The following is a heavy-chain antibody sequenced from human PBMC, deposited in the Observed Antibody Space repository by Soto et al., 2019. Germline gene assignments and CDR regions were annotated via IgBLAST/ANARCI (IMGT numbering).Heavy chain of an antibody. J-gene: IGHJ6*02. CDR1: GFTFSTHA. Sequence: QVQLVESGGGVVQPGRSLRLSCAASGFTFSTHAMHWVRQAPGKGLECVAIVSFDGSNKYYADSVKGRFTISRDNSKKTLYLQKSGLTHSDTAVSYCAADHSGLATAGCGRIDLWGQGTTVTVSS. CDR2: VSFDGSNK. D-gene: IGHD1-26*01. CDR3: AADHSGLATAGCGRIDL. V-gene: IGHV3-30-3*01.